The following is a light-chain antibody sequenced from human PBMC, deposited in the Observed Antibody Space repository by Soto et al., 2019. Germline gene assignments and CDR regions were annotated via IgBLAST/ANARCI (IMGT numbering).Light chain of an antibody. J-gene: IGKJ5*01. CDR2: DAS. V-gene: IGKV1-33*01. CDR3: KQYENLPT. Sequence: DIQMTQFPSSLSASVGDRVTITCQASQNINNYLNWYQQKPGRAPKLLIYDASNLEAGVPSRFRGSGSGTDFTFTISRLQPEDIATYYCKQYENLPTCGQGTRREIK. CDR1: QNINNY.